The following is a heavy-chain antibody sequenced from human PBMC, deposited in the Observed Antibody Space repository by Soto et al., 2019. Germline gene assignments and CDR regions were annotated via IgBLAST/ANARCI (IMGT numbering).Heavy chain of an antibody. Sequence: PGGSLRLSCVASRFTFSNYAMSWVRQAPGKGLEWVSTITGSGGSTYYADSVKGRFTISRDNSNYTLYLQMNSLRAEDTAVYYCAKPGVTTALDSWGQGTLVTVSS. J-gene: IGHJ5*01. CDR3: AKPGVTTALDS. CDR1: RFTFSNYA. V-gene: IGHV3-23*01. CDR2: ITGSGGST. D-gene: IGHD1-1*01.